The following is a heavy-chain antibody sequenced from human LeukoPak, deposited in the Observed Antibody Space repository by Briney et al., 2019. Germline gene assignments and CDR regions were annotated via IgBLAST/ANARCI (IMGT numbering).Heavy chain of an antibody. J-gene: IGHJ4*02. Sequence: ASVKVSCKASGYIFSSYYMYWVRQAPGQGLEWMGWINPDSGGTSYAQKFQGKINMTRDASMSTAYLELRRLTSDDTAIYYCARDPGGNSGWYDFDYWGQGTLVTVSS. CDR2: INPDSGGT. CDR1: GYIFSSYY. V-gene: IGHV1-2*02. D-gene: IGHD6-19*01. CDR3: ARDPGGNSGWYDFDY.